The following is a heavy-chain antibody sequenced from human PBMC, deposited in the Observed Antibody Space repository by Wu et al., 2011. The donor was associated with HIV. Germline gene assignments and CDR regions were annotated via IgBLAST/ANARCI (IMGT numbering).Heavy chain of an antibody. V-gene: IGHV1-8*03. J-gene: IGHJ5*01. Sequence: SGYTFMNHDINWVRQATGQGLEWMGWMSPKNGNTGYAQRFQGRVTLTRNTSISTAYMELSSLRSEDTAVYYCARGANYGDYVNNWFDSWGRGTLVTVSS. CDR3: ARGANYGDYVNNWFDS. D-gene: IGHD4-17*01. CDR2: MSPKNGNT. CDR1: GYTFMNHD.